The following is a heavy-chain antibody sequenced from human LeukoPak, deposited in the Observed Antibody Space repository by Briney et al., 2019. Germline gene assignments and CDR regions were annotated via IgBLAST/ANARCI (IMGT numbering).Heavy chain of an antibody. J-gene: IGHJ4*02. CDR1: GFTFSSYA. D-gene: IGHD2-15*01. CDR3: AKGWQPSDY. CDR2: ISGSGDNT. V-gene: IGHV3-23*01. Sequence: GGSLRLSCAASGFTFSSYAMSWVRQAPGKGLEWVSSISGSGDNTYYADSVKGRFTISRDNSKSTLYVQMNSLRAEDTAVYYCAKGWQPSDYWGQGTLVTVSS.